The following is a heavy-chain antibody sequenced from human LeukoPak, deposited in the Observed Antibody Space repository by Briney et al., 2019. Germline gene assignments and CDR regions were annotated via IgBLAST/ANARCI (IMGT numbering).Heavy chain of an antibody. CDR1: GFTFDDYA. D-gene: IGHD4-17*01. CDR2: ISWNSGSI. J-gene: IGHJ2*01. V-gene: IGHV3-9*01. CDR3: AKDIGDYVYWYFDL. Sequence: PGRSLRLSCAASGFTFDDYAMHWVRQAPGKGLEWVSGISWNSGSIVYADSVKGRFTISRDNAKNSLYLQMNSLRAEDTALYYCAKDIGDYVYWYFDLWGRGTLVTVSS.